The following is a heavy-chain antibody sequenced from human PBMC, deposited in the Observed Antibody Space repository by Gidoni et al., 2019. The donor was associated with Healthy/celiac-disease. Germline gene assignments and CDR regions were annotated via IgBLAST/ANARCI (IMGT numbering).Heavy chain of an antibody. CDR3: ARHTPIIDY. V-gene: IGHV4-39*01. CDR2: IYYSGSP. J-gene: IGHJ4*02. CDR1: GGSISSSSYY. Sequence: QLQLQESGPGLVKPSETLSLTCTVSGGSISSSSYYWGWIRQPPGKGLEWIGSIYYSGSPYYHPSLKSRVTISVDTSKNQFSLKLSSVTAADTAVYYCARHTPIIDYWGQGTLVTVSS.